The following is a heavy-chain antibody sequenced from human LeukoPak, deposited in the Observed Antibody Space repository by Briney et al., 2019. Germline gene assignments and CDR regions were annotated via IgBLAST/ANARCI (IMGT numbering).Heavy chain of an antibody. CDR2: IIPILGIA. Sequence: QGLEWMGRIIPILGIANYAQKFQGRVTITADKSTSTANMELSSLRSEDTAVYYCARDYYDSSGYFDYWGQGTLVTVSS. CDR3: ARDYYDSSGYFDY. J-gene: IGHJ4*02. D-gene: IGHD3-22*01. V-gene: IGHV1-69*04.